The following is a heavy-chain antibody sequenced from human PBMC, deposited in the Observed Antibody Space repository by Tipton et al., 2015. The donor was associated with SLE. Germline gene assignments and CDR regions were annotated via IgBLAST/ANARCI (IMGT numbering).Heavy chain of an antibody. CDR3: ARGEGYCSGGSCYLDY. D-gene: IGHD2-15*01. CDR2: IYTSGST. V-gene: IGHV4-61*09. Sequence: TLSLTCTVSGGSMSSGSYYWTWIRQPAGKGLEWIGHIYTSGSTNYNSSLKSRVTISVDTSKNQFSLKLSSVTAADTAVYYCARGEGYCSGGSCYLDYWGQGTLVTVSS. J-gene: IGHJ4*02. CDR1: GGSMSSGSYY.